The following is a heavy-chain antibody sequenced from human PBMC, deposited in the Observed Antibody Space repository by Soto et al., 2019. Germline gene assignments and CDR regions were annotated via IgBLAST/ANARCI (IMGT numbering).Heavy chain of an antibody. CDR2: MNPNSGNT. J-gene: IGHJ6*02. V-gene: IGHV1-8*01. CDR1: GYTFTSYD. D-gene: IGHD3-10*01. Sequence: QVQLVQSGAEVKKPGASVKVSCKASGYTFTSYDINWVRQATGQGLEWMGWMNPNSGNTGYAQKFQGRVTMTRNTSISTAYMELSSLRSEDTAVYYCARGHDYYGSGCYYGLGYGMDVWGQGTTVTVSS. CDR3: ARGHDYYGSGCYYGLGYGMDV.